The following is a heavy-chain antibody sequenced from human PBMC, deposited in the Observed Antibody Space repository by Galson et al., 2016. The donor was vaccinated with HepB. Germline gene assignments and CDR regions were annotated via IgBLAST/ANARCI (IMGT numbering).Heavy chain of an antibody. CDR2: IRSKTDGGTT. J-gene: IGHJ4*02. D-gene: IGHD2-15*01. Sequence: VRQAPGKGLEWVGRIRSKTDGGTTEYAAPVTGRFTISRDDSENMLYRQMNSLKTEDTAVYYFTTEKLGFLSGCSCYLGYWDQGTLVTVSS. CDR3: TTEKLGFLSGCSCYLGY. V-gene: IGHV3-15*01.